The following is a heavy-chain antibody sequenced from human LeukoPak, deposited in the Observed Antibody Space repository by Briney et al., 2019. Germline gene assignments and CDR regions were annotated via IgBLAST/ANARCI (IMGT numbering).Heavy chain of an antibody. CDR1: GGAITSSSHY. D-gene: IGHD5/OR15-5a*01. Sequence: ASETLSLTCTVSGGAITSSSHYWVWLRQPPGKGLEWIGNIYSSGNPYYNPSLETRVTISVATSKNPFSLKLTSVTAADTAVYYCAVSRTDAFDFGGGARLATVSS. CDR2: IYSSGNP. J-gene: IGHJ3*01. V-gene: IGHV4-39*01. CDR3: AVSRTDAFDF.